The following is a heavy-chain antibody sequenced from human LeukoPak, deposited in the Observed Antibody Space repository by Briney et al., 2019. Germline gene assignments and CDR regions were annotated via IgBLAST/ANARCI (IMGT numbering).Heavy chain of an antibody. Sequence: ASVKVSCKASGHTFTSYGISWVRQAPGQGLEWMGWISAYNGNTNYAQKLQGRVTMTTDTSTSTAYMELRSLRSDDTAVYYCARTAPYDFWSGYSYYYYYMDVWGKGTTVTVSS. CDR3: ARTAPYDFWSGYSYYYYYMDV. D-gene: IGHD3-3*01. CDR1: GHTFTSYG. J-gene: IGHJ6*03. V-gene: IGHV1-18*01. CDR2: ISAYNGNT.